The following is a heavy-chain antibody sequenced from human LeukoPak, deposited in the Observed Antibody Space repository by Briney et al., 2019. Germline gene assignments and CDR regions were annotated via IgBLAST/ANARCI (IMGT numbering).Heavy chain of an antibody. Sequence: ASVKVSCKASGYTFSIYGFSWVRQAPGQGLEWVGWISAYNGNTDYAQKFQGRVTMTTDTSTSTAHMELRSLRSDDTAVYYCARQGYSGHSQGAADYWGQGTLVTDSS. J-gene: IGHJ4*02. V-gene: IGHV1-18*01. CDR3: ARQGYSGHSQGAADY. D-gene: IGHD4-23*01. CDR1: GYTFSIYG. CDR2: ISAYNGNT.